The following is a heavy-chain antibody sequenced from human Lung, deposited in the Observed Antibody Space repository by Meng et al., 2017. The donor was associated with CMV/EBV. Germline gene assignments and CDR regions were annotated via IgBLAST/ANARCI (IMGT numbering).Heavy chain of an antibody. CDR1: GYTFIDYH. J-gene: IGHJ4*02. V-gene: IGHV1-2*04. Sequence: QVQLAQSGAEVKEPGASVKLSRKTSGYTFIDYHIHWVRQAPGQGLEWMGWISPYNGDTIYARDFQGWVTMTRDTSNRTLYMEVSRLRFDDTAAYYCARAIVKNGKRQFDYWGQGTLVTVSS. CDR2: ISPYNGDT. CDR3: ARAIVKNGKRQFDY. D-gene: IGHD1-1*01.